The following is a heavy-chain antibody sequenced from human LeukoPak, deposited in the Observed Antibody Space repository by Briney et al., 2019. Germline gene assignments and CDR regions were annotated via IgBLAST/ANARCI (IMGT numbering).Heavy chain of an antibody. CDR1: GFTFSSYV. CDR3: AKASDSDFWSGYYGNYFDL. V-gene: IGHV3-23*01. J-gene: IGHJ4*02. CDR2: IGGSGGST. D-gene: IGHD3-3*01. Sequence: GGSLRLSCAASGFTFSSYVMSWVRQAPGKGLEWVSTIGGSGGSTYYADSVKGRFTISRDNSKNTLYVQMNSLRAEDTAEYYCAKASDSDFWSGYYGNYFDLWGQGTLVTVSS.